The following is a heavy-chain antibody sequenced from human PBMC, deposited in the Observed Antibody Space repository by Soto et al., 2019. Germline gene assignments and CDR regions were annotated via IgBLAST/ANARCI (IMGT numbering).Heavy chain of an antibody. CDR3: AKAYFVWSSEQPYYFDY. D-gene: IGHD3-16*01. Sequence: EVQLLDSGGGLVQPGGSLRLSCAASGFTFSNYAMTWVRQGPGKGLEWVSGISGSGGRSYYADSVKGPCTISRYNSKSTLYLQMNSLRAEDTAVYYCAKAYFVWSSEQPYYFDYWGQGTLVTVSS. V-gene: IGHV3-23*01. CDR2: ISGSGGRS. CDR1: GFTFSNYA. J-gene: IGHJ4*02.